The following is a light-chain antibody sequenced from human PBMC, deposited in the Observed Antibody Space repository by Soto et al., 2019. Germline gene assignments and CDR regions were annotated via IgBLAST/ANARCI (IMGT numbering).Light chain of an antibody. V-gene: IGKV3-15*01. CDR1: QSAISN. CDR2: GAS. Sequence: EIVLTQSPGTLSLSPGERATLSCRASQSAISNLAWYQQKPGQAPRLLIYGASTRATGIPARFSGSGSETEFTLTISSLQAEDSAVYFCQQYNNWPTWTFGQGTKVDIK. CDR3: QQYNNWPTWT. J-gene: IGKJ1*01.